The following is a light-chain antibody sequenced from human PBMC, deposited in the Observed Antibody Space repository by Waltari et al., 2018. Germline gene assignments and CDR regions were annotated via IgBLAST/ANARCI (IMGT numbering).Light chain of an antibody. CDR1: TGAVTSVHY. Sequence: QAVVTQEPSLTVSPGGPVPLTCDSNTGAVTSVHYSYWFQQRPGQAPRTLIYDTVNKHSWTPARFSGSLLGGKAALTLSGAQPEDEADYYCSLSYSGVRVFGGGTKLTVL. J-gene: IGLJ2*01. V-gene: IGLV7-46*01. CDR2: DTV. CDR3: SLSYSGVRV.